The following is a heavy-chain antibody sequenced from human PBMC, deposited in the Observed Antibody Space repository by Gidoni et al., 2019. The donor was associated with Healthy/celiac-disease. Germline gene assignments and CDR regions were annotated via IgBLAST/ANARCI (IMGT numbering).Heavy chain of an antibody. CDR2: ISWNSGSI. D-gene: IGHD2-21*02. Sequence: EVQLVESGGGLVQPGRSLRLSCAAYGFTFDDYAMHWVRQAPGKGLEWVSGISWNSGSIGYADSVKGRFTISRDNAKNSLYLQMNSLRAEDTALYYCAKLPGCGGDCGTFDYWGQGTLVTVSS. CDR3: AKLPGCGGDCGTFDY. CDR1: GFTFDDYA. V-gene: IGHV3-9*01. J-gene: IGHJ4*02.